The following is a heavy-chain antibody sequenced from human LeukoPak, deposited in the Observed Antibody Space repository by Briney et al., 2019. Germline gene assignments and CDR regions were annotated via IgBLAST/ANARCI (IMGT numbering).Heavy chain of an antibody. CDR3: ARPYSDLGGDFVS. J-gene: IGHJ4*02. Sequence: QPGGSLRLSCAASGFTFSSYAMSWVRQAPGKGLEWVSAISGSGGSTYYADSVKGRFTISRDNSKNTLYLQMNSLKIEDTAVYYCARPYSDLGGDFVSWGQGTLVTVSS. CDR2: ISGSGGST. D-gene: IGHD4-11*01. CDR1: GFTFSSYA. V-gene: IGHV3-23*01.